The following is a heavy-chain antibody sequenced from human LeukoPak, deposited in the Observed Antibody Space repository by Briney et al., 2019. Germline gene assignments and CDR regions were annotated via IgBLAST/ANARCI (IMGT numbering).Heavy chain of an antibody. Sequence: SETLSLTCAVYGGSFSDHYWSWIRQPPGMGLEWIGEINHRGETKFNPSLKSRVAMSVDTSKNQFSLELRSVTAADTAVYYCARGQWLDNSWGQGTLVTVSS. CDR3: ARGQWLDNS. CDR1: GGSFSDHY. J-gene: IGHJ4*02. V-gene: IGHV4-34*01. D-gene: IGHD6-19*01. CDR2: INHRGET.